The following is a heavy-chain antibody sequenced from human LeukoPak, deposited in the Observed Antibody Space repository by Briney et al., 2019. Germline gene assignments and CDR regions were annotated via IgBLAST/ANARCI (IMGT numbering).Heavy chain of an antibody. CDR2: ISSTTTYI. CDR3: ATDYGMDV. V-gene: IGHV3-21*01. CDR1: GFTFSSYS. J-gene: IGHJ6*02. Sequence: GGSLRLSCAASGFTFSSYSMNRVRQAPGKGLEWVSSISSTTTYIYYADSVKGRFTISRDNAKNSLYLQMNSLRAEDTAVYYCATDYGMDVWGQGTTVTVSS.